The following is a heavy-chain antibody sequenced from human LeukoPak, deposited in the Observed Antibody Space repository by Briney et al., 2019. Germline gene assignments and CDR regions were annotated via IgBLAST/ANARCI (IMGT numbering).Heavy chain of an antibody. V-gene: IGHV3-30*02. CDR1: GFTFSSYG. CDR2: IRYDGSNK. D-gene: IGHD4-17*01. Sequence: GGSLRLSCAASGFTFSSYGMHWVRQAPGKGLEWVAFIRYDGSNKYYADSVKGRFTISRDNSKNTLYLQMNSLRAEDTAVYYCATRSRKNDYGDYFFYYYMDVWGKGTTVTVSS. J-gene: IGHJ6*03. CDR3: ATRSRKNDYGDYFFYYYMDV.